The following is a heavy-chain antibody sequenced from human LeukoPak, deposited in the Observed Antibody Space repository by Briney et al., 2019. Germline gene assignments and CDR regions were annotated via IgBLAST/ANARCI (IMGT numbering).Heavy chain of an antibody. CDR1: GGSFSGYY. Sequence: SETLSLTCAVYGGSFSGYYWSWIRQPPGKGLEWIGEINHSGSTNYNPSLKSRVTISVDTSKNQFSLKPSSVTAADTAVYYCARGKTGTMATFDYWGQGTLVTVSS. CDR3: ARGKTGTMATFDY. D-gene: IGHD4/OR15-4a*01. J-gene: IGHJ4*02. CDR2: INHSGST. V-gene: IGHV4-34*01.